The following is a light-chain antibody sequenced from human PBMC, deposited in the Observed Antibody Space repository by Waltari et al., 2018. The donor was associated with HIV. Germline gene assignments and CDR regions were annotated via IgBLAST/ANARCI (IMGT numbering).Light chain of an antibody. CDR2: QDS. J-gene: IGLJ2*01. Sequence: SYELTQPPSVSVSPGQTASITCSGDKLGDKYACWYQQKPGQSPVLVIYQDSKRPSGIPERFSGSNSGNTATLTISGTQAMDGADYYCQAWDSSTVVVGGGTKLTVL. V-gene: IGLV3-1*01. CDR1: KLGDKY. CDR3: QAWDSSTVV.